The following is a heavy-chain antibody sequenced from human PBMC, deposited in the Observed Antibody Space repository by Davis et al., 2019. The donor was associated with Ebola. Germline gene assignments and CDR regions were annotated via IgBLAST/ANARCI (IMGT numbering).Heavy chain of an antibody. CDR3: AKPSVDTAMVDAFDI. CDR2: IYPGDSDT. V-gene: IGHV5-51*01. Sequence: GESLKISCKGSGYSFTSYWIGWVRQMPGKGLKWMGIIYPGDSDTRYSPSFQGQVTISADKSISTAYLQWSSLKASDTAMYYCAKPSVDTAMVDAFDIWGQGTMVTVSS. CDR1: GYSFTSYW. J-gene: IGHJ3*02. D-gene: IGHD5-18*01.